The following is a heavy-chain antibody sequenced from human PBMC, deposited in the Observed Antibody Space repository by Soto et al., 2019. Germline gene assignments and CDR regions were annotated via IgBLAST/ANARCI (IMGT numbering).Heavy chain of an antibody. Sequence: GGSLRLSCAASGFIFSNYWMSWVRQAPGKGLEWVANIKQDGSEKYYMDSVRGRFTISRDNAKNSLYLQMNSLRAEDTAVYYCATHSAWLLSYWGLGTLVTVSS. CDR2: IKQDGSEK. D-gene: IGHD3-22*01. J-gene: IGHJ4*02. V-gene: IGHV3-7*01. CDR3: ATHSAWLLSY. CDR1: GFIFSNYW.